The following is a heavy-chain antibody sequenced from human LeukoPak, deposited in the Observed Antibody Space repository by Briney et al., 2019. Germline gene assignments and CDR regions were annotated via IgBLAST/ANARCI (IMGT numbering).Heavy chain of an antibody. J-gene: IGHJ5*02. V-gene: IGHV1-18*01. CDR2: ISAYNGNT. D-gene: IGHD3-16*02. CDR1: GYTFTSYG. Sequence: ASVKVSCKASGYTFTSYGISWVRQAPGQGLEWMGWISAYNGNTNYAQKLQGRVTMTTDTSTSTAYMELRSLRSDDTAVYYCARDAIMITFGGVIVILGYNWFDPWGQGTLVTVSS. CDR3: ARDAIMITFGGVIVILGYNWFDP.